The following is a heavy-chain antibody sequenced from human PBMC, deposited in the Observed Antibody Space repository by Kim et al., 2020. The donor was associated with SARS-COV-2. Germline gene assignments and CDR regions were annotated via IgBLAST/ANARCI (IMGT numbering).Heavy chain of an antibody. Sequence: ASVKVSCKASGYTFTSYGISWVRQAPGQGLEWMGWISAYNGNTNYAQKLQGRVTMTTDTSTSTAYMELRSLRSDDTAVYYCARGQGYCSSTSCYKAINHAYYYYGMDVWGQGTTVTVSS. CDR1: GYTFTSYG. D-gene: IGHD2-2*02. J-gene: IGHJ6*02. CDR2: ISAYNGNT. CDR3: ARGQGYCSSTSCYKAINHAYYYYGMDV. V-gene: IGHV1-18*01.